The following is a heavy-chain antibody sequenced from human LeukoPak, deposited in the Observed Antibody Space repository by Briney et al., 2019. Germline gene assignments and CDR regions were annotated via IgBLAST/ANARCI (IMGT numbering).Heavy chain of an antibody. CDR2: IYYSGST. CDR3: ARAPTSRTLDY. Sequence: PSETLSLTCAVYGGSFSSYYWSWIRQPPGKGLEWIGYIYYSGSTNYNPSLKSRVTISVDTSENQFPLKLSSVTAADTAVYYCARAPTSRTLDYWGQGTLVTVSS. D-gene: IGHD1-1*01. V-gene: IGHV4-59*01. CDR1: GGSFSSYY. J-gene: IGHJ4*02.